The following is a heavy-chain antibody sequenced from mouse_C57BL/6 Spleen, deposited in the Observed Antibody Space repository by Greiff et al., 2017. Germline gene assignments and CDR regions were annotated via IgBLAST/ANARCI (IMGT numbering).Heavy chain of an antibody. CDR2: INPGSGGT. CDR1: GYAFTNYL. D-gene: IGHD2-4*01. CDR3: ASHYDYDGDDY. J-gene: IGHJ2*01. Sequence: VQLQQSGAELVRPGTSVKVSCKASGYAFTNYLIEWVKQRPGQGLEWIGVINPGSGGTNYNEKFKGKATLTADKSSSTAYMQLSSLTSEDSAVYFCASHYDYDGDDYWGQGTTLTVSS. V-gene: IGHV1-54*01.